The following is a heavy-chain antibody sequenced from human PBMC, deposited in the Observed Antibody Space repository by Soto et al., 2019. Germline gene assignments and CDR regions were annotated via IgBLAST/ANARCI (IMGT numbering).Heavy chain of an antibody. CDR3: ARRVYYYDSSGYFDY. CDR2: IYYSGST. J-gene: IGHJ4*02. Sequence: PSETLSLTCTVSGGSISSYYWSWIRQPPGKGLEWIGYIYYSGSTNYNPSLKSRVTISVDTSKNQFSLKLSSVTAADTAVYYCARRVYYYDSSGYFDYWGQGTLVTVSS. CDR1: GGSISSYY. D-gene: IGHD3-22*01. V-gene: IGHV4-59*08.